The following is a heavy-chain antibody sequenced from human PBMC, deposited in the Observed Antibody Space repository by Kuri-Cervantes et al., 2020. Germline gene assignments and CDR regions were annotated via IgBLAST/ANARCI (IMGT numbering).Heavy chain of an antibody. V-gene: IGHV1-2*02. J-gene: IGHJ6*02. CDR2: INPNSGGT. D-gene: IGHD3-3*01. CDR1: GYTFTGYY. CDR3: AKEYHTQYYDFWRAISDYYYYGMDV. Sequence: ASVKVSCKASGYTFTGYYMHWVRQAPGQGLEWMGWINPNSGGTNYAQKFQGRVTMTRGTSISTAYMELSRLRSEDTAVYYCAKEYHTQYYDFWRAISDYYYYGMDVWGQGTTVTVSS.